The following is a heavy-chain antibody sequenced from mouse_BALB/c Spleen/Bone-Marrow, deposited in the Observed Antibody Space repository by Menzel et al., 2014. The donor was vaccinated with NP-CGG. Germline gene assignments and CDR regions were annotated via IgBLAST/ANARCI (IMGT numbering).Heavy chain of an antibody. D-gene: IGHD2-13*01. CDR2: IYPGDGDT. V-gene: IGHV1-80*01. CDR1: GYAFSSYW. CDR3: ARWGGDYHWYFDV. Sequence: QVQLKESGAELVRPGSSVKISCKASGYAFSSYWTNWVKQRPGQGLEWIGQIYPGDGDTDYYGKFKGKATLTADNSSSTAYMQLSNLTSEDSAVYFCARWGGDYHWYFDVWGAGTTVTVSS. J-gene: IGHJ1*01.